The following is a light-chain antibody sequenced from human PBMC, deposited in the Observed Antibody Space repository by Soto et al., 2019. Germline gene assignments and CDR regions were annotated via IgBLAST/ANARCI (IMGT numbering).Light chain of an antibody. V-gene: IGKV3-20*01. CDR1: PSVSSSY. Sequence: EIVLTQSPGTLSLSPGERATLSCRASPSVSSSYLAWYQQKPGQAPRLLIYGASSRSTGIPDTFSGSGSVTDFTLTISRLEPEDFAVYYCQQYGSSPPWTFGQGTKVEIK. CDR3: QQYGSSPPWT. CDR2: GAS. J-gene: IGKJ1*01.